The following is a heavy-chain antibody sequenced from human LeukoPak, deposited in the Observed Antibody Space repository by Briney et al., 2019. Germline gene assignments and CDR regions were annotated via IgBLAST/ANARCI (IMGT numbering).Heavy chain of an antibody. V-gene: IGHV3-30*04. CDR2: ISYDGSNK. Sequence: GRSLSLSCAASGFTFSSYAMHWVRQAPGKGLEWVAVISYDGSNKYYADSVKGRFTISRDNSKNTLYLQMNSLRAEDTAVYYCARDSSSSLDYWGQGTLVTVSS. CDR3: ARDSSSSLDY. CDR1: GFTFSSYA. J-gene: IGHJ4*02. D-gene: IGHD6-6*01.